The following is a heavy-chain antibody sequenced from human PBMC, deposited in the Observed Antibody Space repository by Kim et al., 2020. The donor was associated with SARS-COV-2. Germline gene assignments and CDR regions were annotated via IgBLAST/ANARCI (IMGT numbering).Heavy chain of an antibody. V-gene: IGHV3-66*01. D-gene: IGHD3-3*01. J-gene: IGHJ6*03. Sequence: GRFTVSRDSSQNTLYLQMNSLRAEDTAVYYCARDPGRLSRSGPNYYYYMDVWGKGTTVTVSS. CDR3: ARDPGRLSRSGPNYYYYMDV.